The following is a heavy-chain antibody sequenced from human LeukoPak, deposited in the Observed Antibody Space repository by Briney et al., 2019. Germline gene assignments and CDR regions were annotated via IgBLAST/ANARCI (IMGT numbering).Heavy chain of an antibody. D-gene: IGHD1-20*01. CDR3: AREVTGTTNYYYYYYMDV. CDR2: IYHSGGT. V-gene: IGHV4-38-2*02. CDR1: GYSISSGYY. J-gene: IGHJ6*03. Sequence: SSETLSLTCTVSGYSISSGYYWGWIRQPPGKGLEWIGGIYHSGGTYYNPSLKSRVTISVDTSKNQFSLKLSSVTAADTAVYYCAREVTGTTNYYYYYYMDVWGKGTTVTVSS.